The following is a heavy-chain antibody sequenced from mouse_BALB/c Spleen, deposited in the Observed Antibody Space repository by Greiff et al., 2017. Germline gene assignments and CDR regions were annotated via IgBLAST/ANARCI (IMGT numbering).Heavy chain of an antibody. D-gene: IGHD2-2*01. CDR2: INPYNGDT. CDR1: GYSFTGYF. CDR3: ARGGLRYYFDY. Sequence: EVQLQQSGPELVKPGASVKISCKASGYSFTGYFMNWVMQSHGKSLEWIGRINPYNGDTFYNQKFKGKATLTVDKSSSTAHMELRSLASEDSAVYYCARGGLRYYFDYWGQGTTLTVSS. V-gene: IGHV1-20*02. J-gene: IGHJ2*01.